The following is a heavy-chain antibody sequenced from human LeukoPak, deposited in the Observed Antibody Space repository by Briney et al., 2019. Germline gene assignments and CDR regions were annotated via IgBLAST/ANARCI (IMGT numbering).Heavy chain of an antibody. V-gene: IGHV4-59*01. CDR1: GGSISSDY. CDR2: IYYNGIT. CDR3: ARLHYDSSGNYYFDY. J-gene: IGHJ4*02. Sequence: SETLSLTCTVSGGSISSDYWSWIRQPPGKGLEWIGHIYYNGITNYNPSLKSRVIMSVDTSKTHLSLRLSSVTAADTAVYYCARLHYDSSGNYYFDYWGQGNLVTVSS. D-gene: IGHD3-22*01.